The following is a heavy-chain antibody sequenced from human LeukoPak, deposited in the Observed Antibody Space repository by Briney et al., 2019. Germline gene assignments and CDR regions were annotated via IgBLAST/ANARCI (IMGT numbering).Heavy chain of an antibody. V-gene: IGHV1-69*02. CDR2: TIPILGIA. Sequence: SVKVSCKASGGTFSSYTISWVRQAPGQGLEWMGRTIPILGIANYAQKFQGRVTITADKSTSTAYMELSSLRSEDTAVYYCASYYYDILTGSNYWGQGTLVTVSS. D-gene: IGHD3-9*01. J-gene: IGHJ4*02. CDR3: ASYYYDILTGSNY. CDR1: GGTFSSYT.